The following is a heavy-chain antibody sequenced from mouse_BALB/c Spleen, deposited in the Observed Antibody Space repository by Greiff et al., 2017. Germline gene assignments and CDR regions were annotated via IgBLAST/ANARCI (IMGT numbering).Heavy chain of an antibody. CDR2: ISDGGSYT. J-gene: IGHJ2*01. D-gene: IGHD2-1*01. CDR1: GFTFSDYY. CDR3: ARRNGNFYFDY. V-gene: IGHV5-4*02. Sequence: EVQLVESGGGLVKPGGSLKLSCAASGFTFSDYYMYWVRQTPEKRLEWVATISDGGSYTYYPDSVKGRFTISRDNAKNNLYLQMSSLKSEDTAMYYCARRNGNFYFDYWGQGTTLTVSS.